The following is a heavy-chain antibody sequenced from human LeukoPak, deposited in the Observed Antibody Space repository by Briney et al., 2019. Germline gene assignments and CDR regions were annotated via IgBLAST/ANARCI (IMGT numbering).Heavy chain of an antibody. CDR2: ISSSGSTI. Sequence: GGSLRLSCAASGFTFSSYEMNWVRQAPGKGLEWVSYISSSGSTIYYADSVKGRFTISRDNAKNSLYLQMNSLRAEDTAVYYCARGFGETDYYYYGMDVWGQGTTVTVS. CDR3: ARGFGETDYYYYGMDV. CDR1: GFTFSSYE. D-gene: IGHD3-10*01. J-gene: IGHJ6*02. V-gene: IGHV3-48*03.